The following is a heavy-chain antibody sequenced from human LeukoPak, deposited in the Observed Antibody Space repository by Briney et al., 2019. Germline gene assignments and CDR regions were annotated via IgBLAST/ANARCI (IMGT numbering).Heavy chain of an antibody. CDR3: AKGGRSEWELRIDAFDI. CDR2: ISGSGGST. V-gene: IGHV3-23*01. Sequence: GGSLRLSCAASGFTFSSYGMSWVRQAPGKGLEWVSAISGSGGSTYYADSVKGRFTISRDNSKNTLYLQMNSLRAEDTAVYYCAKGGRSEWELRIDAFDIWGQGTMVTVSS. CDR1: GFTFSSYG. D-gene: IGHD1-26*01. J-gene: IGHJ3*02.